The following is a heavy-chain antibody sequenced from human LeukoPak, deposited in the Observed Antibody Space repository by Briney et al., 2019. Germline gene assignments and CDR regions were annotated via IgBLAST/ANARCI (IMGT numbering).Heavy chain of an antibody. D-gene: IGHD6-13*01. CDR2: INHSGST. V-gene: IGHV4-34*01. CDR3: ARLTYSIAAAPFDY. Sequence: SETLSLTCAVYGGSFSGYYWSWIRQPPGKGLEWIGEINHSGSTNYNPSRKSRVTISVDTSKNQFSLKLSSVTAADTAVYYCARLTYSIAAAPFDYWGQGTLVTVSS. CDR1: GGSFSGYY. J-gene: IGHJ4*02.